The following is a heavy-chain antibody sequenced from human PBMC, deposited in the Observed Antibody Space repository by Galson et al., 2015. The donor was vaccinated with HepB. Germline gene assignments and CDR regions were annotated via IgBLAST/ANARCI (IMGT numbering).Heavy chain of an antibody. CDR3: ARDRYYYGSGRKLGY. V-gene: IGHV3-11*06. CDR2: ISSSSSYT. CDR1: GFTFSDYY. J-gene: IGHJ4*02. D-gene: IGHD3-10*01. Sequence: SLRLSCAASGFTFSDYYMSWIRQAPGKGLEWVSYISSSSSYTNYADSVKGRFTISRDNAKNSLYLQMNSLRAEDTAVYYCARDRYYYGSGRKLGYWGQGTLVTVSS.